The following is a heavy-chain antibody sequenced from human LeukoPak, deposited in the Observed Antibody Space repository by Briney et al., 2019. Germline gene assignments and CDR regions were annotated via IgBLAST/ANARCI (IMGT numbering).Heavy chain of an antibody. Sequence: KPSETLSLTCAVYGGSFSGYYWSWIRQPPGKGLEWIGEINHSGSTNYNPSLKSRVTISVDTSKNQFSLKLSSVTAADTAVYYCARSVPTGYYDSSGYLYWGQGTLVTVSS. J-gene: IGHJ4*02. D-gene: IGHD3-22*01. CDR1: GGSFSGYY. CDR2: INHSGST. V-gene: IGHV4-34*01. CDR3: ARSVPTGYYDSSGYLY.